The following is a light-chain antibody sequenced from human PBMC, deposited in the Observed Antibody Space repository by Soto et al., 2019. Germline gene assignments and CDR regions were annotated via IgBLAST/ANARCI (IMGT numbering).Light chain of an antibody. CDR2: EGS. J-gene: IGLJ2*01. Sequence: QSALTQPASVSGSPGQSITISCTGTSSDVWTYNLVTWYQQHPGKAPKLMISEGSKRPSGVSNRFSGSKSGNTASLTISGLQAEDEADYYCCSYAGSSTYVVFGGGTKLTVL. CDR1: SSDVWTYNL. V-gene: IGLV2-23*01. CDR3: CSYAGSSTYVV.